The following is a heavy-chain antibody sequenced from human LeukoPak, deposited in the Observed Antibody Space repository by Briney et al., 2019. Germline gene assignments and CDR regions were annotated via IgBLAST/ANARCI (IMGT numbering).Heavy chain of an antibody. V-gene: IGHV4-34*01. CDR1: GGSISSYY. Sequence: SETLSLTCTVSGGSISSYYWTWFRQPPGKGLEWIGEFNHSWGAKYNPSLKSRATISVDTSKNHPSLSLNSVTAADTAVYYCAASLWFGIYPDYWGQGSLVTVSS. J-gene: IGHJ4*02. D-gene: IGHD3-10*01. CDR2: FNHSWGA. CDR3: AASLWFGIYPDY.